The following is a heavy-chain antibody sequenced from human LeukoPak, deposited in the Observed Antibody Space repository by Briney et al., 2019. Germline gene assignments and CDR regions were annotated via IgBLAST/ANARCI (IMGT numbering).Heavy chain of an antibody. V-gene: IGHV1-2*02. J-gene: IGHJ6*02. CDR1: GYTFTGYY. D-gene: IGHD4-17*01. CDR2: INPNSGGT. CDR3: AREALRWSTTYYYYGMDV. Sequence: ASVKVSCKASGYTFTGYYMHWVRQAPGQGPEWMGWINPNSGGTNYAQKFQGRVTMTRDTSISTAYMELSRLRSDDTAVYYCAREALRWSTTYYYYGMDVWGQGTTVTVSS.